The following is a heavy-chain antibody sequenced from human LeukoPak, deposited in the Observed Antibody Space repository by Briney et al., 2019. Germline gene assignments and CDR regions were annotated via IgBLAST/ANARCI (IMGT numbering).Heavy chain of an antibody. V-gene: IGHV4-59*01. J-gene: IGHJ4*02. D-gene: IGHD5-12*01. CDR2: IYYSGST. CDR3: ARDGYSGYDGSGESYYFDY. Sequence: SETLSLTCTVSGGSISSYYWSWIRQPPGKGLEWIGYIYYSGSTNYNPSLKSRVTISVDTSKNQFSLKLSSVTAADTAVYYCARDGYSGYDGSGESYYFDYWGQGTLVTVSS. CDR1: GGSISSYY.